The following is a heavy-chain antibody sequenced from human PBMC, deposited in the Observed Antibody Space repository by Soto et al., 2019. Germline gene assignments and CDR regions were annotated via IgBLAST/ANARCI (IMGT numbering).Heavy chain of an antibody. D-gene: IGHD6-13*01. CDR1: GFTFSSYS. CDR3: ARFTRSSAGYTSSSYFDY. Sequence: EVQLVESGGGLVKPGGSLRLSCAASGFTFSSYSMNWVRQAPGKGLEWVSSISSNSSYIYYAVSVKGRFTISRDNAKNSLYLHMNSLRAEDTAVYFCARFTRSSAGYTSSSYFDYWGQGTLVTVSS. CDR2: ISSNSSYI. J-gene: IGHJ4*02. V-gene: IGHV3-21*01.